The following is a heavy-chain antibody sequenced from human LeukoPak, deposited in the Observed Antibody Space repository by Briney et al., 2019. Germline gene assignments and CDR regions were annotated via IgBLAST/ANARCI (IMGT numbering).Heavy chain of an antibody. J-gene: IGHJ4*02. CDR2: ISYDGSNK. CDR3: ARDGTYCSGGSCYSYYFVY. D-gene: IGHD2-15*01. Sequence: PGRSLRLSCAASRFTFSSYGMHWVRQAPGKGLEWVAVISYDGSNKYYADSVKGRFTISRDNSKNTLYLQMNSLRAEDTAVYYCARDGTYCSGGSCYSYYFVYWGQGTLVTVSS. CDR1: RFTFSSYG. V-gene: IGHV3-30*03.